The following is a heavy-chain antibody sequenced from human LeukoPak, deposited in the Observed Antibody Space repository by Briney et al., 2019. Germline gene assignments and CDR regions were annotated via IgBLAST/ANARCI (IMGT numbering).Heavy chain of an antibody. CDR2: LWYDGSNK. CDR3: ARDGAPSWGGSGWTGFDY. CDR1: VFTFSSYG. J-gene: IGHJ4*02. Sequence: GGSLRLSCAPSVFTFSSYGMHWVRQAPGEGLEWVAVLWYDGSNKYYADSVKGRFTISRDNSKNPLSLQMNSLRAEDTAVDYCARDGAPSWGGSGWTGFDYGGKGTLVTVSS. V-gene: IGHV3-33*01. D-gene: IGHD6-19*01.